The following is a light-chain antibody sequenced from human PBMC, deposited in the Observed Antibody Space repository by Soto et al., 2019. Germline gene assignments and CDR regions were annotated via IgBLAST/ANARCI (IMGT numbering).Light chain of an antibody. CDR3: QQRSNWPPIT. Sequence: EIVMTQSPATLSVSPGERATLSCRAGQSVTTNLAWYQKKPGQPPRLLIYDASNRATGIPARFSGSGSGTDFTLTISSLEPEDFAVYYCQQRSNWPPITFGQGTRLEIK. CDR2: DAS. CDR1: QSVTTN. J-gene: IGKJ5*01. V-gene: IGKV3-11*01.